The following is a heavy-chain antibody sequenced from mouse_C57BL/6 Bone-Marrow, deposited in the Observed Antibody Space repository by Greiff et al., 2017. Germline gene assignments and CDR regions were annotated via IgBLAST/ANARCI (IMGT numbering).Heavy chain of an antibody. D-gene: IGHD2-4*01. Sequence: QVQLQQSGPELVKPGASVKLSCKASGYTFTNYDINWVKQRPGQGLEWIGWIYPRDGSTKYNEKFKGKATLTVDTSSSTAYMELHSLTSEDSAVYFCARWGYDYAFYFDYWGQGTTLTVSS. CDR3: ARWGYDYAFYFDY. CDR2: IYPRDGST. V-gene: IGHV1-85*01. J-gene: IGHJ2*01. CDR1: GYTFTNYD.